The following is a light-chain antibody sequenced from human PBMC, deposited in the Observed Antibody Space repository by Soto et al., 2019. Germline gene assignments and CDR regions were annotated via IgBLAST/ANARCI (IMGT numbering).Light chain of an antibody. Sequence: DIQMTQSPSTLSASVGDRVTITCRASQSISSWLAWYQQKPGKAPKLLIYKASSLESGVPSRFSVSGSGTEFTLTISSLQPDAVATYYCQQYNSYPYTFGQGTKLEIK. CDR3: QQYNSYPYT. CDR1: QSISSW. CDR2: KAS. V-gene: IGKV1-5*03. J-gene: IGKJ2*01.